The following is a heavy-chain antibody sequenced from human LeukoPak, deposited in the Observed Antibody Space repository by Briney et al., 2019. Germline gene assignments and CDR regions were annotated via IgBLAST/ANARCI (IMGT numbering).Heavy chain of an antibody. J-gene: IGHJ4*02. CDR3: ASSWLASWIPY. CDR2: IYYSGGT. D-gene: IGHD2-15*01. CDR1: GGSISSSSYY. V-gene: IGHV4-39*01. Sequence: SETLSLTCTVSGGSISSSSYYWGWIRQPPGKGLEWIGSIYYSGGTYYNPSLKSRVTISVDTSKNQFSLKLSSVTAADTAVYYCASSWLASWIPYWGQGTLVTVSS.